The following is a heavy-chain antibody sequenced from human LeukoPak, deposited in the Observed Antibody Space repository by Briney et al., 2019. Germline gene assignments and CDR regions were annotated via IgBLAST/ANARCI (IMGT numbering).Heavy chain of an antibody. D-gene: IGHD3-22*01. Sequence: SETLSLTCTVSGGSISSSSYYWGWIRQPPGKGLEWIGSIYYSGSTYYNPSLKSRVTISVDTSKNQFSLKLSSVTAADTAVYYYATHLLAVYYYDSSGYLDYWGQGTLVTVSS. CDR1: GGSISSSSYY. CDR2: IYYSGST. CDR3: ATHLLAVYYYDSSGYLDY. V-gene: IGHV4-39*01. J-gene: IGHJ4*02.